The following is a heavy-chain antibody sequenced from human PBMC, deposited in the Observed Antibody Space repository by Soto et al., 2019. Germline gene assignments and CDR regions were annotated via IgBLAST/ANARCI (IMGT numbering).Heavy chain of an antibody. CDR3: ARDYDFWSGYGPNGMDV. CDR1: GYTFTSYA. J-gene: IGHJ6*02. CDR2: INAGNGNT. Sequence: GASVKVSCKASGYTFTSYAMHWVRQAPGQRLEWMGWINAGNGNTKYSQKFQGRVTIASDTSTSTAYMELSSLRSEDTAVYYCARDYDFWSGYGPNGMDVWGQGTTVTVSS. V-gene: IGHV1-3*01. D-gene: IGHD3-3*01.